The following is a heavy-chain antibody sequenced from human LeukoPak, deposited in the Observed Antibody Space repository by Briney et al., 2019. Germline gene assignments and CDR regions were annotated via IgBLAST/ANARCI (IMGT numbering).Heavy chain of an antibody. CDR3: ARENLDTAMVA. D-gene: IGHD5-18*01. J-gene: IGHJ5*02. V-gene: IGHV1-46*01. Sequence: EASVKVSCKASGYTFTSYYMHWVRQAPGQGLEWMGIINPSGGSTSYAQKFQGRVTMTRNTSTSTVYMELSSLRSEDTAVYYCARENLDTAMVAWGQGTLVTVSS. CDR2: INPSGGST. CDR1: GYTFTSYY.